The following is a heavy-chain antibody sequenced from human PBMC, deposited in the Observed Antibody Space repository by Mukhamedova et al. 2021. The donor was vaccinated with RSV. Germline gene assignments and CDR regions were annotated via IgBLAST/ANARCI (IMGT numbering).Heavy chain of an antibody. Sequence: GLEWVGRIKSKNDGGTTDYAGPVRGRFTMSRDDSKNTLSLQMTGLKTEDTAVYYCSTAAFDIWGHGTMVTVSS. CDR2: IKSKNDGGTT. CDR3: STAAFDI. J-gene: IGHJ3*02. V-gene: IGHV3-15*01.